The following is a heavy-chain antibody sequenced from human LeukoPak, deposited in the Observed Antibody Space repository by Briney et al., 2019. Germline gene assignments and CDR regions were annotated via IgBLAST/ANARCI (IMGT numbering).Heavy chain of an antibody. CDR2: ISSNGGST. V-gene: IGHV3-64*01. CDR1: GFTFSSYA. D-gene: IGHD3-22*01. J-gene: IGHJ4*02. CDR3: ARGGYYDSSGYYQRGPFDY. Sequence: GGSLRLSCAASGFTFSSYAMHWVRQAPGKGLEYVSAISSNGGSTYYANSVKGRFTISRDNSKNTLYLQMGSLRAEDMAVYYCARGGYYDSSGYYQRGPFDYWGQGTLVTVSS.